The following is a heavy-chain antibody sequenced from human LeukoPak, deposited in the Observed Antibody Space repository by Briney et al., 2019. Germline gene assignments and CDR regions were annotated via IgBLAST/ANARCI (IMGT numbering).Heavy chain of an antibody. CDR2: TYYRSKWSN. V-gene: IGHV6-1*01. Sequence: SQTLSLTCAIFGDSVSNNSAAWNWVRQSPSRGLEWLGRTYYRSKWSNGYAVSVKSRITISPDTSKNQFSLQLNSVTPEDTAVYYCARGGGAFDIWGQGTMVTVSS. J-gene: IGHJ3*02. CDR1: GDSVSNNSAA. CDR3: ARGGGAFDI.